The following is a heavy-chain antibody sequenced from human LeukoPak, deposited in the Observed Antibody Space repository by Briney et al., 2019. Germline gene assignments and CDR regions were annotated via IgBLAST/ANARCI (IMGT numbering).Heavy chain of an antibody. CDR2: INHSGST. CDR3: ARGPPVVVVAATPSCGMDV. CDR1: GGSFSGYY. D-gene: IGHD2-15*01. J-gene: IGHJ6*02. Sequence: SETLSLTCAVYGGSFSGYYWSWSRQPPGKGLEWIGEINHSGSTNYNPSLKSRVTISVDTSKNQFSLKLSSVTAADTAVYYCARGPPVVVVAATPSCGMDVWGQGTTVTVSS. V-gene: IGHV4-34*01.